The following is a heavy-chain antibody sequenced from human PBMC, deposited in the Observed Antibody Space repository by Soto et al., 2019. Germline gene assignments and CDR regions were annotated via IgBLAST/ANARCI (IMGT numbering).Heavy chain of an antibody. CDR1: GGTFSSYA. Sequence: QVQLVQSGAEVKKPGSSVKVSCKASGGTFSSYAISWVRQAPGQGLEWMGGIIPIFGTANYAQKFQGRVTITADKSTSTAYMELSSLRSEDTAVYYCARDRRGRAAVGYPSGGYYYYGMDVWGQGTTVTVSS. J-gene: IGHJ6*02. CDR2: IIPIFGTA. D-gene: IGHD6-13*01. V-gene: IGHV1-69*06. CDR3: ARDRRGRAAVGYPSGGYYYYGMDV.